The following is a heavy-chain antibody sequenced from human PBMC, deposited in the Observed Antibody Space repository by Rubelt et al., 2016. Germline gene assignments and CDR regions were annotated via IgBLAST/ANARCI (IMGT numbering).Heavy chain of an antibody. CDR3: ARLVIVGATDLFDY. V-gene: IGHV3-21*01. CDR1: GFTFSSYS. Sequence: EVQLVESGGGLVKPGGSLRLSCAASGFTFSSYSMNWVRQAPGKGLEWVSSISSSSSYIYYADSVKGRFTISRDNAKNSLYLQMNSLRAEDTAVYYCARLVIVGATDLFDYWGQGTLVTVSS. J-gene: IGHJ4*02. CDR2: ISSSSSYI. D-gene: IGHD1-26*01.